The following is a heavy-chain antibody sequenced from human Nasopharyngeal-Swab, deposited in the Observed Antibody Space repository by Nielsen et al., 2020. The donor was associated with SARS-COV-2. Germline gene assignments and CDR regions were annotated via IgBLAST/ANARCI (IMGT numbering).Heavy chain of an antibody. D-gene: IGHD4-17*01. CDR3: AREEAGGDYTLEFDP. CDR2: ISSSSSYI. Sequence: GESLKISCAASGFTFSTYGMHWVRQAPGKGLEWVSSISSSSSYIYYADSVKGRFTISRNNAKNSLYLQMNNLRAEDTAVYYCAREEAGGDYTLEFDPWGQGTLVTVSS. CDR1: GFTFSTYG. V-gene: IGHV3-21*01. J-gene: IGHJ5*02.